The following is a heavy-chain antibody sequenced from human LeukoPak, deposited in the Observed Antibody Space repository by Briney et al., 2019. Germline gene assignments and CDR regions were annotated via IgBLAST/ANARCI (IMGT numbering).Heavy chain of an antibody. CDR1: GDSMNNYY. Sequence: PSESLSLTWIVSGDSMNNYYWSWFRQPPGKGLEWIAYVYQTGDTRYNPSLKSRVSISLDMSKNQFSLKVSSVTAADTAVYYCASSYSYYDSSGSLAAYWGQGTLVTVSS. CDR2: VYQTGDT. D-gene: IGHD3-22*01. V-gene: IGHV4-59*12. J-gene: IGHJ4*02. CDR3: ASSYSYYDSSGSLAAY.